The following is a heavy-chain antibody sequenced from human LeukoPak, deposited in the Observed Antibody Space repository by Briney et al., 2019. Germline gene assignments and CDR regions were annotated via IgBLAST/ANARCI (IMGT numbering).Heavy chain of an antibody. D-gene: IGHD6-19*01. Sequence: GGSLRLSCAASGFTFSSYAMSWVRQAPGKGLEWVSAISGSGGSTFYADSVKGRFTISRGNSKNTLSLQMNSLRAEDTALYYCAKYSSGWVNDYWGQGTLVTVSS. CDR3: AKYSSGWVNDY. J-gene: IGHJ4*02. V-gene: IGHV3-23*01. CDR1: GFTFSSYA. CDR2: ISGSGGST.